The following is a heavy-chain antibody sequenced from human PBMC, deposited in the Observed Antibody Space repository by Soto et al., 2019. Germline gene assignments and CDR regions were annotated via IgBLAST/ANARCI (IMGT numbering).Heavy chain of an antibody. CDR2: IVIGSGST. V-gene: IGHV1-58*01. Sequence: ASVKVACKASGFTFSTSAVQWVRQARGQRLEWIGWIVIGSGSTNYAQKFQERVTMTRDMSTSTAYMELRSLRSEDTAVYYCARVGGYSYGHAFDYWGQGTLVTVSS. CDR3: ARVGGYSYGHAFDY. J-gene: IGHJ4*02. D-gene: IGHD5-18*01. CDR1: GFTFSTSA.